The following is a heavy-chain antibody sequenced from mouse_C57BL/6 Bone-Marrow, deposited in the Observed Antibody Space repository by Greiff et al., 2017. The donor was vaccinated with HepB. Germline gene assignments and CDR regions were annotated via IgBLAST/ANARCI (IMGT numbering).Heavy chain of an antibody. Sequence: QVHVQQPGAELVKPGASVKLSCKASGYTFTSYWMQWVKQRPGQGLEWIGEFDPSDSYTNYNQKFKGQATLTVDTSSSPAYMQLSSLTSEDSAVYYCARLEYYYVDWFAYWGQGTLVTVSA. CDR3: ARLEYYYVDWFAY. J-gene: IGHJ3*01. D-gene: IGHD1-1*01. CDR2: FDPSDSYT. CDR1: GYTFTSYW. V-gene: IGHV1-50*01.